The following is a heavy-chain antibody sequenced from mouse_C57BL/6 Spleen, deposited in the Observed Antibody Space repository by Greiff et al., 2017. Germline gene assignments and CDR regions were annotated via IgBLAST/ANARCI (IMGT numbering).Heavy chain of an antibody. Sequence: EVHLVESGPGLVKPSQSLSLTCSVTGYSITSGYYWNWIRQFPGNKLEWMGYISYDGSNNYNPSLKNRISITRDTSKNQFFLKLNSVTTEDTATYYCARSSYYFAYWGQGTTLTVSS. J-gene: IGHJ2*01. CDR2: ISYDGSN. CDR3: ARSSYYFAY. V-gene: IGHV3-6*01. CDR1: GYSITSGYY.